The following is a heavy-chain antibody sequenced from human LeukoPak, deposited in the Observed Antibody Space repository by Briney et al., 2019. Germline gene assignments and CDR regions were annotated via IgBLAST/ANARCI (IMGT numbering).Heavy chain of an antibody. V-gene: IGHV3-30-3*02. CDR2: ISYDGSNK. CDR1: GFTFSSYA. CDR3: AKLLYCSSTSCYSGGWFDP. Sequence: GRSLRLSCAASGFTFSSYAMHWVRQAPGKGLEWVAVISYDGSNKYYADSVKGRFTISRDNSKNTLYLQMNSLRAEDTAVYYCAKLLYCSSTSCYSGGWFDPWGQGTPVTVSS. D-gene: IGHD2-2*02. J-gene: IGHJ5*02.